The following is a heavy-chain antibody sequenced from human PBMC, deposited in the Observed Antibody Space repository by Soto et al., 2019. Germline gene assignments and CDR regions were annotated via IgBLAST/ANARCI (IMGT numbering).Heavy chain of an antibody. CDR3: ARTTTTKSRDY. CDR1: GFTFSSYD. V-gene: IGHV3-23*01. Sequence: EVQLLESGGGLVQPGGSLGLSCAASGFTFSSYDMSWVRQAPGKGLEYVSSISVTGSGTYYADSVKGRFTISRDNSKNTRYLQRNSLRVEDTAVYYCARTTTTKSRDYWGQGTLVTVSS. J-gene: IGHJ4*02. CDR2: ISVTGSGT. D-gene: IGHD4-17*01.